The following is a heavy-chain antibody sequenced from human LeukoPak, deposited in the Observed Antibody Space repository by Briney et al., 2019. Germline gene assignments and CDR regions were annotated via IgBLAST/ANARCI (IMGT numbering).Heavy chain of an antibody. CDR3: ARESRILWFGEGSWFDP. D-gene: IGHD3-10*01. V-gene: IGHV1-46*01. J-gene: IGHJ5*02. CDR1: GYTFTSYY. Sequence: ASVKVSCKASGYTFTSYYMHWVRQAPGQGLEWMGIINPSGGSTSYAQKFQGRVTITADESTSTAYMELSSLRSEDTAVYYCARESRILWFGEGSWFDPWGQGTLVTVSS. CDR2: INPSGGST.